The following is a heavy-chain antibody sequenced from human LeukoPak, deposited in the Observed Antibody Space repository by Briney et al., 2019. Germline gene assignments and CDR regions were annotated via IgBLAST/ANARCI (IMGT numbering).Heavy chain of an antibody. Sequence: GGSLRLSCAASGFTFSSYSMNWVRQAPGKGLEWVSSISSGSSYIYYADSVKGRFTISRDNAKNSLYLQMNSLRVEDTAVYYCARVVTYGSGSYPDYWGQGTLVTVSS. J-gene: IGHJ4*02. CDR1: GFTFSSYS. D-gene: IGHD3-10*01. CDR3: ARVVTYGSGSYPDY. V-gene: IGHV3-21*01. CDR2: ISSGSSYI.